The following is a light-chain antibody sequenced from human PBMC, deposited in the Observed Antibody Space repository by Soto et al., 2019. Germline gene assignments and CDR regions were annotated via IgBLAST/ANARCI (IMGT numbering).Light chain of an antibody. CDR2: DVS. CDR1: SSDVGGYNS. Sequence: QSVLTQPASVSGSPGQSITISCTGTSSDVGGYNSVSWYQHHPGKAPKLMIYDVSNRPSGVSNRFSGSKSGNTASLTISGLHAEDEADYYCSSYTSSGTLVFGGGTKLTVL. V-gene: IGLV2-14*03. CDR3: SSYTSSGTLV. J-gene: IGLJ2*01.